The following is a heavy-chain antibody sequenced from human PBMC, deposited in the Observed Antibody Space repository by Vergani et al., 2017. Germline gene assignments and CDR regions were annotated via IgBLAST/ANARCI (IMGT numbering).Heavy chain of an antibody. CDR3: AREYSSTSGRAFDF. CDR2: VSTGTKSQ. Sequence: QLVESGGGWVQPGGSLRLSCVVSGFDFSSYIMNWVRQAPGKGLEWVSFVSTGTKSQSYAESVKGRFTISRDSAKNSLYLQMDSLRAEDTAVYYCAREYSSTSGRAFDFWGEGTKVTVSS. D-gene: IGHD2-2*01. CDR1: GFDFSSYI. V-gene: IGHV3-48*01. J-gene: IGHJ3*01.